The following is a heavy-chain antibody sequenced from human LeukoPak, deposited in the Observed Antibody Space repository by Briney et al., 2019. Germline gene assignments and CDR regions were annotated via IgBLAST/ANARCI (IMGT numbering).Heavy chain of an antibody. V-gene: IGHV5-51*01. CDR2: IYPGDSDT. CDR1: GYSFTSYW. CDR3: ARHLMVRGVITYFDY. J-gene: IGHJ4*02. D-gene: IGHD3-10*01. Sequence: GESLKISCTGSGYSFTSYWIGWVRQMPGKGLEWMGIIYPGDSDTGYSPSFQGQVTISADKSISTAYLQWSSLKASDTAMYYCARHLMVRGVITYFDYWGQGTLVTVSS.